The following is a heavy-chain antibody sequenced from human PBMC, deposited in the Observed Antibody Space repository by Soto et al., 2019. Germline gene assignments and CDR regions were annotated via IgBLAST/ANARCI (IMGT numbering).Heavy chain of an antibody. CDR2: IYPGDSDT. J-gene: IGHJ4*02. D-gene: IGHD2-15*01. Sequence: GESLKISCKGSGYSFSNSWIGWVRQMPGKGLEWMGIIYPGDSDTRYSPSFQGQVTISADKSINTAYLQWNSLQASDTAMYYCARGSSWFDYWGQGTLVTVSS. CDR1: GYSFSNSW. V-gene: IGHV5-51*01. CDR3: ARGSSWFDY.